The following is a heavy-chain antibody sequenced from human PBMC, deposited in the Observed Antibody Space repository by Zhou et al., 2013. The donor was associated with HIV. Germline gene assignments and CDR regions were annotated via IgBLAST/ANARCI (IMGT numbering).Heavy chain of an antibody. CDR2: IVPFFHTA. J-gene: IGHJ4*02. Sequence: QVQLVQSGAEVKKPGSSVKVSCKASGGSFKNIGISWVRQAPGQGLQWIGGIVPFFHTANYAQKFQDRVTMTTDESTRTAFMDLRSLRSEDTAVYYCARVLEACTSSCYYYYWGQGTLVTVSS. CDR3: ARVLEACTSSCYYYY. CDR1: GGSFKNIG. V-gene: IGHV1-69*05. D-gene: IGHD2-2*01.